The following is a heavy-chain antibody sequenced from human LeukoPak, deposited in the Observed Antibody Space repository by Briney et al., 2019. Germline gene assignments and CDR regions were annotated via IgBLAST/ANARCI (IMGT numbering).Heavy chain of an antibody. Sequence: PGGSLRLSCAASGFTFSRFDMNWVRQAPGKGLDWVSYISSSASSIYYADSVKGRFTISRDNAKNSLYLQMNSLRTKDTAVYYCARGNPSSGRWIHDYWGQGTLVTVSS. CDR1: GFTFSRFD. D-gene: IGHD6-25*01. V-gene: IGHV3-48*03. J-gene: IGHJ4*02. CDR2: ISSSASSI. CDR3: ARGNPSSGRWIHDY.